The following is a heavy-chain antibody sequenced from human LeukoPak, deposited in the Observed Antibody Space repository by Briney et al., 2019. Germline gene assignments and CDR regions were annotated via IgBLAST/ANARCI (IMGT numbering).Heavy chain of an antibody. CDR2: IYYSGST. J-gene: IGHJ4*02. CDR1: GGSISSSSYY. CDR3: ARRNYDILTGSDY. Sequence: SETLSLTCTVSGGSISSSSYYWGWIRQPPGKGLEWIGSIYYSGSTYYNPSLKSRVTISVDTSKNQFSLKLSSVTAADTAVYYCARRNYDILTGSDYWGQGTLVTVSS. V-gene: IGHV4-39*01. D-gene: IGHD3-9*01.